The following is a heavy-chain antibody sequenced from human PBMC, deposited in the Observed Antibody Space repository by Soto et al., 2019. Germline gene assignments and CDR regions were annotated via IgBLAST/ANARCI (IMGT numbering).Heavy chain of an antibody. CDR2: IYYSGST. V-gene: IGHV4-59*08. Sequence: SETLSLTCTVSGGSISSYYWSWIRQPPGKGLEWIGYIYYSGSTNYNPSLKSRVTISVDTSKNQFSLKLSSVTAADTAVYYCGRRWGSSYENLGQGTLVSISS. CDR3: GRRWGSSYEN. J-gene: IGHJ4*02. CDR1: GGSISSYY. D-gene: IGHD2-15*01.